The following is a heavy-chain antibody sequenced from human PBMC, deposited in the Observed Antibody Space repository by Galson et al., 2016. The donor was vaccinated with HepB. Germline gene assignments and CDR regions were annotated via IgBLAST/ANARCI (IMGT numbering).Heavy chain of an antibody. D-gene: IGHD3-10*01. J-gene: IGHJ4*02. CDR2: IKQDGNEK. CDR1: GFTFSNYW. Sequence: SLRLSCAASGFTFSNYWMSWVRQAPGKGLEWVANIKQDGNEKYYVDSVKGRFTISRDNAKNTLYLQMNSLRAEDAAVYYCASSVRGSGSPPGGYWGQGIPVTVSS. CDR3: ASSVRGSGSPPGGY. V-gene: IGHV3-7*01.